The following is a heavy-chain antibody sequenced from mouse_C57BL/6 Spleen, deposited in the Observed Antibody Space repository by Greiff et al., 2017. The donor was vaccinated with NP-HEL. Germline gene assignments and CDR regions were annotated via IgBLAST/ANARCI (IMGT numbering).Heavy chain of an antibody. CDR3: ARHSNYGFAY. CDR1: GFNIKDYY. J-gene: IGHJ3*01. D-gene: IGHD2-5*01. V-gene: IGHV14-2*01. CDR2: IDPEDGET. Sequence: VQLQQSGAELVKPGASVKLSCTASGFNIKDYYMHWVKQRTEQGLEWIGRIDPEDGETKYVPKFQGKATITADTSSNTAYLQLSSLTSEDTAVYYCARHSNYGFAYWGQGTLVTVSA.